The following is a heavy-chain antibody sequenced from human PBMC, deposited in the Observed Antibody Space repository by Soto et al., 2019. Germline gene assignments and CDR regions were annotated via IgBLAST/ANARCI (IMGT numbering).Heavy chain of an antibody. Sequence: QVQLVQSGAEVKKSGASVKVSCKASGYTFTDYHMHWVRQAPGQGLEWMGWITPDSGDTKYAQKFQGRVTMTRDTSNSTVYMELTSLSSDDTAVYFCARDRVGFAVVTPAHWGQGTLVSVSS. D-gene: IGHD3-3*01. CDR2: ITPDSGDT. CDR1: GYTFTDYH. CDR3: ARDRVGFAVVTPAH. J-gene: IGHJ4*02. V-gene: IGHV1-2*02.